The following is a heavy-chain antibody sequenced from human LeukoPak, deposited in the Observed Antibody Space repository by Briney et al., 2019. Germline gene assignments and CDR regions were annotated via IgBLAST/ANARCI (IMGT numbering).Heavy chain of an antibody. D-gene: IGHD3-22*01. CDR3: ARGQTYYYDSSGYYLFDY. CDR2: ISYDGSNK. Sequence: GGSLRLSCAASGFTVSSNYMSWVRQAPGKGLEWVSLISYDGSNKFYADSVKGRFTISRDNAKNSLYLQMNSLRAEDTAVYYCARGQTYYYDSSGYYLFDYWGQGTLVTVSS. V-gene: IGHV3-30*03. CDR1: GFTVSSNY. J-gene: IGHJ4*02.